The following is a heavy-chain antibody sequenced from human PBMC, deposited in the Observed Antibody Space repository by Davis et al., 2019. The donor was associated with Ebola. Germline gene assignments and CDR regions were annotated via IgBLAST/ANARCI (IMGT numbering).Heavy chain of an antibody. CDR1: GFVFRNYV. CDR3: ARTYYYDSRGYRNAFDI. Sequence: GGSLRLSCVASGFVFRNYVMSWVRQAPGKGLEWVSTLGTSADTYYADSVKGRFTISRDNSKNTLYLQMNSLRAEDTAVYYCARTYYYDSRGYRNAFDIWGQGTMVTVSS. D-gene: IGHD3-22*01. CDR2: LGTSADT. V-gene: IGHV3-23*01. J-gene: IGHJ3*02.